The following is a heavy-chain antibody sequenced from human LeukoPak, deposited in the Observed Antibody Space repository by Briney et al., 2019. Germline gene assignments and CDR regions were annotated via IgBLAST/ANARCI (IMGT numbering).Heavy chain of an antibody. V-gene: IGHV3-23*01. D-gene: IGHD1-26*01. J-gene: IGHJ4*02. CDR1: GFTSSRYA. CDR3: ANLIVGATYYVDY. CDR2: ISGSGGST. Sequence: PGGSLRLSCAASGFTSSRYAMSWVRQAPGEGLEWVSAISGSGGSTYYADSVRGRFTISRDNSKNTLYLQMNSLRAEDTAVYYCANLIVGATYYVDYWGQGTLVTVSS.